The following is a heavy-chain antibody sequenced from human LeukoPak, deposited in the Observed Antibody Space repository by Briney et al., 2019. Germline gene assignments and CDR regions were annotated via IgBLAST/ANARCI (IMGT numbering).Heavy chain of an antibody. CDR3: ARAPSDSSGYSSYYYYMDV. CDR2: IYHSGST. D-gene: IGHD3-22*01. J-gene: IGHJ6*03. V-gene: IGHV4-38-2*02. Sequence: SETLSLTCTVSGYSVSSGYYWGWIRQPPGKGLEWIGSIYHSGSTYYNPSLKSRVTISVDTSKNQFSLKLSSVTAADTAVYYCARAPSDSSGYSSYYYYMDVWGKGTTVTVSS. CDR1: GYSVSSGYY.